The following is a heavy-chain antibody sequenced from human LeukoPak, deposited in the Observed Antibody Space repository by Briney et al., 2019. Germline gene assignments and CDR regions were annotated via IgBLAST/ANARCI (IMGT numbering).Heavy chain of an antibody. CDR3: AKDPDEAVAGTPFDY. D-gene: IGHD6-19*01. CDR2: IRYDGSNK. J-gene: IGHJ4*02. CDR1: GFTFSSYG. Sequence: SGGSPRLSCAASGFTFSSYGMHWVRQAPGKGLEWVAFIRYDGSNKYYADSVKGRFTISRDNSKNTLYLQMNSLRAEDTAVYYCAKDPDEAVAGTPFDYWGQGNLVTVSS. V-gene: IGHV3-30*02.